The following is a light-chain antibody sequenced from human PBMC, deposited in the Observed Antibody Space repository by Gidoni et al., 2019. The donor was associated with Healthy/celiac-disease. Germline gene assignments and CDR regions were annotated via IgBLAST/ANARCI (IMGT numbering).Light chain of an antibody. Sequence: SYELTQPPPVSVSPGQTASITCSGDALPKQYAYWYQQKPGQAPVLVIFNDSERPSGIPELFSGSSSGATVTLTISGVQAEDEADYYCQSADSSGTYRVFGGGTKLTVL. CDR2: NDS. CDR3: QSADSSGTYRV. CDR1: ALPKQY. J-gene: IGLJ3*02. V-gene: IGLV3-25*02.